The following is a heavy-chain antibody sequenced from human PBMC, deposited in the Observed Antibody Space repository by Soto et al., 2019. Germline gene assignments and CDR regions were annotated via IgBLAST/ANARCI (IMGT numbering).Heavy chain of an antibody. J-gene: IGHJ6*02. CDR3: ARGSTMVRGVIGYYYYYGMDV. CDR2: INHSGST. Sequence: SETLSLTCAVYGGSFSGYYWSWIRQPPRRGLEWIGEINHSGSTNYNPSLKSRVTISVDTSKNQFSLKLSSVTAADTAVYYCARGSTMVRGVIGYYYYYGMDVWGQGTTVT. CDR1: GGSFSGYY. D-gene: IGHD3-10*01. V-gene: IGHV4-34*01.